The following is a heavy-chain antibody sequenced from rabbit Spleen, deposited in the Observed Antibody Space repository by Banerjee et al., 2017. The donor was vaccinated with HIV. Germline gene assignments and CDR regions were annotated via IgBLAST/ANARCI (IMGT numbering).Heavy chain of an antibody. CDR3: VREVAAKFSL. Sequence: QSLEESGGDLVKPGASLTLTCTASGFSFSSRNYMCWVRQAPGKGLEWIGYIDPIFGTTAYASWVNDRFTISSHNAQNTLYLQLNSLTAADTATYFCVREVAAKFSLWGQGTLVTVS. CDR1: GFSFSSRNY. J-gene: IGHJ4*01. D-gene: IGHD4-1*01. CDR2: IDPIFGTT. V-gene: IGHV1S40*01.